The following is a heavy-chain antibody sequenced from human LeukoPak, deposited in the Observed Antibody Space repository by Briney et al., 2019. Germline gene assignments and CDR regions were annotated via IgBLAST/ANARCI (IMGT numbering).Heavy chain of an antibody. D-gene: IGHD6-13*01. CDR1: GYSISSGYS. CDR3: ARDQSYFTAWYEPSHHLVV. J-gene: IGHJ6*04. Sequence: SETLSLTCAVSGYSISSGYSWGWIRQPPGKGLEWIGHIHHSGTTYYSPSLKSRVTISVDTSKNHFSLNLSSVTAADTAIYYCARDQSYFTAWYEPSHHLVVWRKGTTLTVSS. V-gene: IGHV4-38-2*02. CDR2: IHHSGTT.